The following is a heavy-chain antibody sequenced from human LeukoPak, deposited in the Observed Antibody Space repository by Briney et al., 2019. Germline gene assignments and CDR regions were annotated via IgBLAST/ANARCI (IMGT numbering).Heavy chain of an antibody. CDR1: GFTFSSYW. CDR2: SNSDGSST. Sequence: GGSLRLSCAASGFTFSSYWMHWVRQAPGKGLVWVSRSNSDGSSTSYADSVKGRFTISRDNAKNTLYLQMNSLRAEDTAVYYCARVRDYYDSSGYSRYFDYWGQGTLVTVSS. D-gene: IGHD3-22*01. J-gene: IGHJ4*02. V-gene: IGHV3-74*01. CDR3: ARVRDYYDSSGYSRYFDY.